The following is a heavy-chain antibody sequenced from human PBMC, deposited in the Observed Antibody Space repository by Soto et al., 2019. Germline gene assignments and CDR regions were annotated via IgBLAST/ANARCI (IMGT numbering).Heavy chain of an antibody. V-gene: IGHV4-39*01. CDR1: GGSISSSIYY. J-gene: IGHJ3*02. D-gene: IGHD4-17*01. Sequence: SETLSVTCTVSGGSISSSIYYWGWIRHPPGKGLEWIGSIYYSGSTYYNPSLKSRVTISVDTSKNQFSLKLSSVTAADTAVYYCAATNPTILEVTTFRDAFDIWGQGTMVTVSS. CDR3: AATNPTILEVTTFRDAFDI. CDR2: IYYSGST.